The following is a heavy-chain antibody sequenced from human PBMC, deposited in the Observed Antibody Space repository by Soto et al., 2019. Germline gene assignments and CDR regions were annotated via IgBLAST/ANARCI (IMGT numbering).Heavy chain of an antibody. CDR1: GFTFSSYG. CDR3: AKAATDSSGYYRFDP. Sequence: PGGSLRLSCAASGFTFSSYGMHWVRQAPGKGLEWVAVISYDGSNKYYADSVKGRFTISRDNSKNTLYLQMNSLRAEDTAVYYCAKAATDSSGYYRFDPWGQGTLVTVSS. V-gene: IGHV3-30*18. CDR2: ISYDGSNK. D-gene: IGHD3-22*01. J-gene: IGHJ5*02.